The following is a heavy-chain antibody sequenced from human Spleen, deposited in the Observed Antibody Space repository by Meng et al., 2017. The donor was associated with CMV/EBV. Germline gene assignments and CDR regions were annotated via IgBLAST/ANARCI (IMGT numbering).Heavy chain of an antibody. CDR2: IKSKTDGGTT. CDR3: AKALAHYYGRVGWFDP. J-gene: IGHJ5*02. CDR1: GFTFSNAW. V-gene: IGHV3-15*01. Sequence: GGSLRLSCAASGFTFSNAWMSWVRQAPGKGLEWVGRIKSKTDGGTTDYAAPVKGRFTISRDDSKNTLYLQMNSLKTEDTAVYYCAKALAHYYGRVGWFDPWGQGTLVTVSS. D-gene: IGHD3-10*01.